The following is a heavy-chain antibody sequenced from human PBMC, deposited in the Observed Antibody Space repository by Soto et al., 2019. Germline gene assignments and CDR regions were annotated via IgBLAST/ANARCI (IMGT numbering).Heavy chain of an antibody. Sequence: GASLKVSCKASGGTFSSYASSWVRQAPGQGLEWMGGIIPIFGTANYAQKFQGRVTITADESTSTAYMELSSLRSEDTAVYYCARGSRGDYVAINYWGQGTLVTVS. D-gene: IGHD4-17*01. CDR3: ARGSRGDYVAINY. CDR2: IIPIFGTA. CDR1: GGTFSSYA. V-gene: IGHV1-69*13. J-gene: IGHJ4*02.